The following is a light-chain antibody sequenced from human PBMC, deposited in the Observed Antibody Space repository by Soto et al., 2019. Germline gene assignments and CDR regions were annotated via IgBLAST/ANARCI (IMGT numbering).Light chain of an antibody. J-gene: IGKJ2*01. CDR2: DAS. V-gene: IGKV3-11*01. Sequence: EIVLTQSPATLSLSPGERATLSCRASQSVNTYLDWYQQKPGQAPRLLIYDASNRATGIPARFSGSGSGTDFTLTIRSLEPEDFGVYYCQQRAIWPPYSFGQGTKLDIK. CDR3: QQRAIWPPYS. CDR1: QSVNTY.